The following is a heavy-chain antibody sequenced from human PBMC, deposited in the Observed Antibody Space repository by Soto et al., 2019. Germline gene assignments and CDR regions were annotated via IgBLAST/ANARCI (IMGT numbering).Heavy chain of an antibody. CDR3: AREGSYSAYNFAHGIQLWSFDF. Sequence: SETLSLTCTVSGGSINTFYWSWVRQPAEKGLEWIGRIFSSGSTSFNPSLESRVAMSVDTSKNHLSLNLSSVTAADMAVYYCAREGSYSAYNFAHGIQLWSFDFWGQGALVTVSS. V-gene: IGHV4-4*07. CDR1: GGSINTFY. J-gene: IGHJ4*02. CDR2: IFSSGST. D-gene: IGHD5-12*01.